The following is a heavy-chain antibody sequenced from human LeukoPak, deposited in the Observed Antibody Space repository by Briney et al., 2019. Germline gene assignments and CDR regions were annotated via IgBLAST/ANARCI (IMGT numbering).Heavy chain of an antibody. CDR2: IYTSGST. D-gene: IGHD3-16*01. CDR1: GGSISSYY. CDR3: ARDAYDYVWGSSNDAFDI. V-gene: IGHV4-4*07. Sequence: SETLSLTCTVSGGSISSYYWSWIRQPAGKGLEWIGRIYTSGSTNYNPSLKSRVTMSVDTSKNQFSLKLSSVTAADTAVYYCARDAYDYVWGSSNDAFDIWGQGTMVTVSS. J-gene: IGHJ3*02.